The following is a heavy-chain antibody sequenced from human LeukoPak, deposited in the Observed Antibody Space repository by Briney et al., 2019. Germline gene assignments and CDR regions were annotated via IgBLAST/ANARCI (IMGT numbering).Heavy chain of an antibody. V-gene: IGHV3-23*01. CDR3: VKDYGRGKSWFAFFFDY. CDR2: ITESDGRT. Sequence: GGSLRLSCGASGFSFTTFAMSWVRQAPGKGLEWLSGITESDGRTFNADSMKGRFTISRDNSKHMLYLQMNSLRVDDTAVYYCVKDYGRGKSWFAFFFDYGGRGPLVTVSS. D-gene: IGHD3-16*01. J-gene: IGHJ4*02. CDR1: GFSFTTFA.